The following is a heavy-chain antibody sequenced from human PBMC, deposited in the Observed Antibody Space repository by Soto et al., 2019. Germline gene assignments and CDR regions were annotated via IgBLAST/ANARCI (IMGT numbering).Heavy chain of an antibody. J-gene: IGHJ4*02. CDR1: GFTFSSYG. CDR3: AKEVGPLGGLVGYCSSTSCYLKSLYY. CDR2: ISYDGSNK. Sequence: QVQLVESGGGVVQPGRSLRLSCAASGFTFSSYGMHWVRQAPGKGLEWVAVISYDGSNKYYADSVKGRFTISRDNSKNTLYLQMNSLRAEDTAVYYCAKEVGPLGGLVGYCSSTSCYLKSLYYWGQGTLVTVSS. V-gene: IGHV3-30*18. D-gene: IGHD2-2*01.